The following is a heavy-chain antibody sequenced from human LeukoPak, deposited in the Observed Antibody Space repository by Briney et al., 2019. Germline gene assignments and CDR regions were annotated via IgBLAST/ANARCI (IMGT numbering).Heavy chain of an antibody. CDR2: ISWNSGSI. CDR3: AKDSLHVAVAATGNYFDY. J-gene: IGHJ4*02. D-gene: IGHD6-19*01. CDR1: GFTFDDYA. Sequence: PGGSLRLSCAASGFTFDDYAMHWVRQAPGKGLEWVSGISWNSGSIGYADSVKGRFTISRDNAKNSLYLQMNSLRAEDTALYYCAKDSLHVAVAATGNYFDYWGQGTLVTVSS. V-gene: IGHV3-9*01.